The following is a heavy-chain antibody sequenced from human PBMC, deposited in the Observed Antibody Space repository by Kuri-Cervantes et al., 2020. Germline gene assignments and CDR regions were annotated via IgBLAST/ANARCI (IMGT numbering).Heavy chain of an antibody. D-gene: IGHD2-15*01. J-gene: IGHJ4*02. CDR1: GYTFTSYG. Sequence: ASVKVSCKASGYTFTSYGISWVRQAPGQGLEWMGWINPNSGGTNYAQKFQGRVTMTRDTSISTAYMELSRLRSDDTAVYYCARLDCSGGSCYPGAYWGQGTLVTVSS. CDR3: ARLDCSGGSCYPGAY. V-gene: IGHV1-2*02. CDR2: INPNSGGT.